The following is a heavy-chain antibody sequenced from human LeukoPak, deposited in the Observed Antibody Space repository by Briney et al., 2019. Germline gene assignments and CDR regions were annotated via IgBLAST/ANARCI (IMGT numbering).Heavy chain of an antibody. CDR3: ARTMTTATSGYYYYYMDV. Sequence: PSQTLSLTCTVSGGSISSGSYYWSWIRQPAGEGLEWIGRIYTSGSTNYNPSLKSRVTISVDTSKNQFSLKLSSVTAADTAVYYCARTMTTATSGYYYYYMDVWGKGTTVTVSS. CDR1: GGSISSGSYY. J-gene: IGHJ6*03. CDR2: IYTSGST. D-gene: IGHD4-17*01. V-gene: IGHV4-61*02.